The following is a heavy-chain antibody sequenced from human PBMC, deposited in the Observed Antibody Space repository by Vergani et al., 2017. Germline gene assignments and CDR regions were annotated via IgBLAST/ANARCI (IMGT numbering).Heavy chain of an antibody. CDR3: TKGSRGYTGYFFDY. CDR2: ISDNGGTT. J-gene: IGHJ4*02. CDR1: GFTFRNYA. V-gene: IGHV3-23*04. D-gene: IGHD5-12*01. Sequence: VRLVESGGGLVQPGGSLRLSCAASGFTFRNYAMTWVRQAPGKGLEWVSIISDNGGTTYYADSVKGRFTISRDNSKNTLHLQMNSLRADDTAVYYCTKGSRGYTGYFFDYWGQGTLATVSS.